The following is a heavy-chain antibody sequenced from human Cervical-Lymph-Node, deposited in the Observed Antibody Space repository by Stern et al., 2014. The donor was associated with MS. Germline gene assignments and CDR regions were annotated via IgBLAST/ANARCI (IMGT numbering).Heavy chain of an antibody. CDR1: GYIFTDYY. CDR3: TRALRIADRPSPGGHWFDP. J-gene: IGHJ5*02. V-gene: IGHV1-2*02. D-gene: IGHD6-6*01. CDR2: INPKSGGT. Sequence: QVQLVQSGAEVEKPGASVTVSCKASGYIFTDYYLHWVRQAPGQGLEWMGRINPKSGGTSYAQPFQRRHTPNRDPSIHTADHAMGRLTSDDKAVYYCTRALRIADRPSPGGHWFDPWGQGTLVIVSS.